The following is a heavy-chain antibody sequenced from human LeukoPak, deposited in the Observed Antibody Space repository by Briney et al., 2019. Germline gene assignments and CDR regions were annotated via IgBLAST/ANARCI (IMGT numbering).Heavy chain of an antibody. CDR1: GFTFSSYT. V-gene: IGHV3-30*18. CDR3: AKDVKFSWPFYFDY. Sequence: GGTLRLSCAASGFTFSSYTTSWVRQAPGKGLEWLAFVSYDGSKKYYSDSVKGRFTISRDNSKNTLFLQMNSLRAEDTAVYSCAKDVKFSWPFYFDYWGQGILVTVSS. D-gene: IGHD5-12*01. J-gene: IGHJ4*02. CDR2: VSYDGSKK.